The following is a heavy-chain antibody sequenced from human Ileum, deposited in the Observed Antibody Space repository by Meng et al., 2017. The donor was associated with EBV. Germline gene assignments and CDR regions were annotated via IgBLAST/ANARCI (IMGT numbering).Heavy chain of an antibody. Sequence: QRQGSEPGLGGPSGTLSLTCRVSGDSISNEHWWSWVRQSPGKGLEWIGEIHHTRGPNYNPSLKSRVIISVDKSNNHFSLRLSAVTAADTAVYYCASNGAFSLDHWGQGTLVTVSS. J-gene: IGHJ4*02. CDR1: GDSISNEHW. D-gene: IGHD2-8*01. CDR2: IHHTRGP. CDR3: ASNGAFSLDH. V-gene: IGHV4-4*02.